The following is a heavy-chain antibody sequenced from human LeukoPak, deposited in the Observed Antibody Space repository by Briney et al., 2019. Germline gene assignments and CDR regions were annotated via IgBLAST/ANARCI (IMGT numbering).Heavy chain of an antibody. D-gene: IGHD1-26*01. CDR2: IYSDGST. V-gene: IGHV3-66*01. J-gene: IGHJ4*02. Sequence: PGGSLRLSCAASGFTVSSNYMTWVRQAPGKGPEWVSVIYSDGSTYYADSVRGRFTISRDNSKNTLLLQMNSLRVEDTAVYYCARDYRTGYWGQGTLVTVSS. CDR1: GFTVSSNY. CDR3: ARDYRTGY.